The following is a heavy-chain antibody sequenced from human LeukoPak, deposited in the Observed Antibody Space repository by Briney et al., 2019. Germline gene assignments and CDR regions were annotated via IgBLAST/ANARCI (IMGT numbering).Heavy chain of an antibody. CDR2: VDPSDSYT. V-gene: IGHV5-10-1*01. CDR1: GCSLTSYW. J-gene: IGHJ4*02. D-gene: IGHD6-13*01. Sequence: GESLKISCQGSGCSLTSYWISWVRPLPGKGLEWMGRVDPSDSYTNYSPSFQGHVTISADKSISTAYLQWSSLNASDTAMYYCARHGVAAAAHFDYWGQGTRVTVSS. CDR3: ARHGVAAAAHFDY.